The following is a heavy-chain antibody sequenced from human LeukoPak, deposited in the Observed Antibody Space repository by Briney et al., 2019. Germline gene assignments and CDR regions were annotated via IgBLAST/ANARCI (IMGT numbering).Heavy chain of an antibody. Sequence: SQALSLTFAISGDSVSSNSAAWNWIRQSPSRGLEWLGRTYYRSKWHNDYAVSVKSRITIKPDTSKNQFSLQLNSVTPEDTAVYYCARIVGGQVDCWGQGTLVTVSP. D-gene: IGHD3-22*01. CDR2: TYYRSKWHN. V-gene: IGHV6-1*01. J-gene: IGHJ4*02. CDR1: GDSVSSNSAA. CDR3: ARIVGGQVDC.